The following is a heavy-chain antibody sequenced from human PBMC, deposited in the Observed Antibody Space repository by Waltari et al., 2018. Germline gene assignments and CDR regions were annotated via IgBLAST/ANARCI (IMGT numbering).Heavy chain of an antibody. CDR1: GFIVSSNY. V-gene: IGHV3-53*01. CDR3: ARWQQWPVRAFDY. J-gene: IGHJ4*02. Sequence: EVQLVESGGGLIQPGGSLRLSCAASGFIVSSNYMSWVRQAPGRGLGWVSFIYIGGSIYYADSVKGRFTISRDNSKNTLYLQMDSLSVEDTAVYYCARWQQWPVRAFDYWGQGTLVTVSS. CDR2: IYIGGSI. D-gene: IGHD6-19*01.